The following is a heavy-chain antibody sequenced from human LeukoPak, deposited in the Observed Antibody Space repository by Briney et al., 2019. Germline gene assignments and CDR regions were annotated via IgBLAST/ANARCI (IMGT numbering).Heavy chain of an antibody. J-gene: IGHJ4*02. V-gene: IGHV1-69*13. D-gene: IGHD2-2*01. Sequence: ASVKVSCKTSGGTFSSYAINWVRQAPGQGLEWMGGIIPIFGTANYAQKFQDRVTITADESTSTAYMELSSLRSEDTAIYYCASRLYCSNTRCRNFPFAYWGQGTLVTVSS. CDR1: GGTFSSYA. CDR2: IIPIFGTA. CDR3: ASRLYCSNTRCRNFPFAY.